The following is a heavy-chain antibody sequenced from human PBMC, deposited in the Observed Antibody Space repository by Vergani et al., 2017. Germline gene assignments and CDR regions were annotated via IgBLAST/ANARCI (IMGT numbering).Heavy chain of an antibody. CDR1: GYTFSIYG. CDR2: ISYDGSNK. Sequence: QVQLVESGGGVVQPGRSLRLSCAASGYTFSIYGMHWVRQAPGKGLEWVAVISYDGSNKYYADSVKGRFTISRDNSKNTLYLQMNSLRAEDTAVYYCAKARWSHNQYYYYYYMDVWGKGTTVTVSS. CDR3: AKARWSHNQYYYYYYMDV. J-gene: IGHJ6*03. D-gene: IGHD5-24*01. V-gene: IGHV3-30*18.